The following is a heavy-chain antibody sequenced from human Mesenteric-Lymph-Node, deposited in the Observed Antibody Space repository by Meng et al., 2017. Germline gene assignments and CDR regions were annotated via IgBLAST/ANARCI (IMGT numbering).Heavy chain of an antibody. Sequence: GGSLRLSCKGSGYSFTRYWIGWVRQMPGKGLEWMGIVYPDNSGTRYSPSFQGQVTISADKSINTAYLQWSSLKASDTAIYYCARKGKNTYKIYYFDYWGQGTLVTVSS. CDR3: ARKGKNTYKIYYFDY. J-gene: IGHJ4*02. CDR1: GYSFTRYW. CDR2: VYPDNSGT. D-gene: IGHD5-24*01. V-gene: IGHV5-51*01.